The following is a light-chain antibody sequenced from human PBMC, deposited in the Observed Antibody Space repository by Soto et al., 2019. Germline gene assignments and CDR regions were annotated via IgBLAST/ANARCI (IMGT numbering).Light chain of an antibody. J-gene: IGLJ3*02. CDR1: SSDVGAYNY. CDR3: CSYAGSYTLWV. Sequence: QSALTQPRSVSGSPGQSVTISCTGTSSDVGAYNYVSWYQQHPGKAPKLIIYDVSKRPSGVPDRFSGSKSGNTASLTIPGLQADDVADYYCCSYAGSYTLWVFGGGTKLTVL. CDR2: DVS. V-gene: IGLV2-11*01.